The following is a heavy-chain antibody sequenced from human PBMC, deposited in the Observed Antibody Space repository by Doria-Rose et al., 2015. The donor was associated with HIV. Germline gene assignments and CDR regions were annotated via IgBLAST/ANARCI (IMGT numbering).Heavy chain of an antibody. J-gene: IGHJ4*02. CDR3: ARIKSSRWYHKYYFDF. CDR2: IFSDDER. V-gene: IGHV2-26*01. Sequence: SGPVLVKPTETLTLTCTVSGVSLSSPGMGVSWIRQPPGKALEWLASIFSDDERSYKTSLKSRLTISRGTSKCQVVLTMTDMDPVDTATYYCARIKSSRWYHKYYFDFWGQGTLVIVSA. CDR1: GVSLSSPGMG. D-gene: IGHD6-13*01.